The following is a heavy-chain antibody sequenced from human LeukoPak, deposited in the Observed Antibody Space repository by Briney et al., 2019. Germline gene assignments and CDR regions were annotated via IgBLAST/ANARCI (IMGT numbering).Heavy chain of an antibody. CDR2: IFHTGST. D-gene: IGHD2-2*01. J-gene: IGHJ5*02. CDR1: GASISDFY. CDR3: ARDRCSSTSCYFHWFDP. Sequence: SETLSLTCTVSGASISDFYWSWIRQSPEKGLEWLGYIFHTGSTNYNPSVKSRVTISMDTSKNQFSLRLNSMTAADTAVYYCARDRCSSTSCYFHWFDPWGQGTLVTVSS. V-gene: IGHV4-59*12.